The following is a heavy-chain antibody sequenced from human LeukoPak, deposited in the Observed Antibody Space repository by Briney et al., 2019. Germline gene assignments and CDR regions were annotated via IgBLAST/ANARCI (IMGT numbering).Heavy chain of an antibody. J-gene: IGHJ6*02. D-gene: IGHD4-17*01. CDR2: IYYTGTT. CDR3: AGDQYGMDV. V-gene: IGHV4-59*08. CDR1: GGSLSDYY. Sequence: SETLSLTCTVSGGSLSDYYWNWLRQPPGKGVEGIGYIYYTGTTNYNPSLKSRVSISVDTSKKQFSLKLSSLTAADTAVYYCAGDQYGMDVWGQGTTVTVSS.